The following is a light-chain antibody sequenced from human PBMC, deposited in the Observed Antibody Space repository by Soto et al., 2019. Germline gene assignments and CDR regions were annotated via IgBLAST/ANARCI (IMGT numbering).Light chain of an antibody. CDR3: CSYAGSYSYV. V-gene: IGLV2-11*01. CDR1: SSDVGGYNY. J-gene: IGLJ1*01. CDR2: DVT. Sequence: QSVLTQPRSVSGSPGQSVAISCTGTSSDVGGYNYVSWYQQHPGKAPKLIIYDVTKRPSGVPDRFSGSSSGNTASLTISGLQAADEADYFCCSYAGSYSYVFGTGTKVTAL.